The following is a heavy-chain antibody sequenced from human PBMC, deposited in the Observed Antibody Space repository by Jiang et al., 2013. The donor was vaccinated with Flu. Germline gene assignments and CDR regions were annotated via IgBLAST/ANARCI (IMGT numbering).Heavy chain of an antibody. Sequence: ATWNWIRQSPSRGLEWLGRTYYRSKWYNDYAVSVKSRITINPDTSKNQFSLQLNSVTPEDTAVYYCARGGASWPHYGMDVWGQGTTVTVSS. CDR3: ARGGASWPHYGMDV. V-gene: IGHV6-1*01. CDR2: TYYRSKWYN. D-gene: IGHD2-2*01. J-gene: IGHJ6*02. CDR1: AT.